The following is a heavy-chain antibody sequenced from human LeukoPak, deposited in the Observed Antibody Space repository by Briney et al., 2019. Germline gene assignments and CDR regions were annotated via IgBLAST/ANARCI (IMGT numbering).Heavy chain of an antibody. Sequence: PSETLSLTCTVSGGSISSSSYYWGWIRQPPGKGLEWIGSIYYSGSTYYNPSLKSRVTISVDTSKNQFSLKLSSVTAADTAVYYCARGGSRWFDYWGQGTLVTVSS. J-gene: IGHJ4*02. CDR1: GGSISSSSYY. V-gene: IGHV4-39*01. CDR3: ARGGSRWFDY. CDR2: IYYSGST. D-gene: IGHD1-26*01.